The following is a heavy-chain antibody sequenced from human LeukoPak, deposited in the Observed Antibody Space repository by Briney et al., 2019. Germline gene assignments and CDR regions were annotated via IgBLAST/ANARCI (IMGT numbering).Heavy chain of an antibody. CDR3: ARPRSSWYGEYDY. J-gene: IGHJ4*02. Sequence: GASVKVSCKASGATFNSYAISWARQAPGQGLEWVGGIIPIFGSTNYAPNFQGRVAITADISTSTAYMELSNLRSEDTAVYYCARPRSSWYGEYDYWGQGTLVTVSP. CDR1: GATFNSYA. D-gene: IGHD6-13*01. CDR2: IIPIFGST. V-gene: IGHV1-69*06.